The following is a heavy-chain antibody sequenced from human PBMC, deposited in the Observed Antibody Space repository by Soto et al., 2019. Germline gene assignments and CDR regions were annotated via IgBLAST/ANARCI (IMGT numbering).Heavy chain of an antibody. V-gene: IGHV1-69*01. CDR3: ARDGGRHSVGIDY. D-gene: IGHD1-26*01. CDR2: IIPIFGTA. CDR1: GGTFSSYS. J-gene: IGHJ4*02. Sequence: QVQLVQSGAEVKKPGSSVKVSCKASGGTFSSYSINWVRQAPGQGLEWMGEIIPIFGTANYAQKFQGSVTITADESTSKAYMELSSRRSEDTAGYYCARDGGRHSVGIDYWGQGTLVTVSS.